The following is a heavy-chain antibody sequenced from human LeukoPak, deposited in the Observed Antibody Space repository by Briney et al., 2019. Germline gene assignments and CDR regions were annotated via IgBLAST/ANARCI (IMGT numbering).Heavy chain of an antibody. V-gene: IGHV4-61*02. D-gene: IGHD6-19*01. CDR3: ARGRGSGHVLLPFDY. J-gene: IGHJ4*02. CDR2: IYTSGST. Sequence: SQTLSLTCTVSGGSISSGSYYWSWTRQPAGKGLEWIGRIYTSGSTNYNPSLKSRVSISVDTSKNQFSLKLSSVTAADTAVYYCARGRGSGHVLLPFDYWGQGTLVTVSS. CDR1: GGSISSGSYY.